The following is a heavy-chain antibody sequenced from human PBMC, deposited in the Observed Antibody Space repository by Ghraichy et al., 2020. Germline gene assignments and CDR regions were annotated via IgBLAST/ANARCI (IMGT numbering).Heavy chain of an antibody. CDR2: ISAYNGNT. V-gene: IGHV1-18*04. D-gene: IGHD3-22*01. CDR1: GYTFTSYG. J-gene: IGHJ4*02. CDR3: AREREDYYDSSGNDY. Sequence: ASVKVSCKASGYTFTSYGISWVRQAPGQGLEWMGWISAYNGNTNYAQKLQGRVTMTTDTSTSTAYMELRSLRSDDTAVYYCAREREDYYDSSGNDYWGQGTLVTVSS.